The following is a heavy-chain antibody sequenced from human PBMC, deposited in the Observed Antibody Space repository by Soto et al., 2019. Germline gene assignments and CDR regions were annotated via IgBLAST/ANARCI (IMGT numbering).Heavy chain of an antibody. V-gene: IGHV3-64D*06. CDR1: GFTFRKYG. CDR2: ISNNGGST. CDR3: VFPSGSYDSTDAYVFDY. Sequence: PGGSLRLSCAASGFTFRKYGMHWVRQAPGKGLEYVSGISNNGGSTYYADSVKGRFIISRDNSKNTLYLQMSSLRAQDTAVYYCVFPSGSYDSTDAYVFDYWGQGTLVTVSS. J-gene: IGHJ4*02. D-gene: IGHD3-22*01.